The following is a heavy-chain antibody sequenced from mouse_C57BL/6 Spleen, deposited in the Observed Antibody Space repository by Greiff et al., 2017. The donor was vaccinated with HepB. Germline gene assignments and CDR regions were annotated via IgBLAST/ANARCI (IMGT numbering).Heavy chain of an antibody. J-gene: IGHJ4*01. CDR2: IYPGDGDT. D-gene: IGHD1-1*01. CDR3: ARVLLRYYYAMDY. Sequence: VQLQQSGPELVKPGASVKISCKASGYAFSSSWMNWVKQRPGKGLEWIGRIYPGDGDTNYNGKFKGKATLTADKASSTAYMQLSSLTSEDSAVYFCARVLLRYYYAMDYWGQGTSVTVSS. CDR1: GYAFSSSW. V-gene: IGHV1-82*01.